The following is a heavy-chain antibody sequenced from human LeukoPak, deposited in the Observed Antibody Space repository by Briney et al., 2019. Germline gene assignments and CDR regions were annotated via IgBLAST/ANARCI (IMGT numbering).Heavy chain of an antibody. Sequence: GASVTVSCKASGYTFTIYYMHWVRQAPGQGLEWMGIINPSGGSTSYAQKFQGRVTMTRDTSTSTVYMELSSLRSEDTAVYYCSLDNPAGWVLWGQGTMVTVSS. CDR1: GYTFTIYY. J-gene: IGHJ3*01. V-gene: IGHV1-46*03. D-gene: IGHD1-14*01. CDR3: SLDNPAGWVL. CDR2: INPSGGST.